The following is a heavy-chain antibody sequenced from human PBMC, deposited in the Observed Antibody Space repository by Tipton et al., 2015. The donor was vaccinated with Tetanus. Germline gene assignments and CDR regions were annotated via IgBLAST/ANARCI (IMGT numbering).Heavy chain of an antibody. CDR1: GGSISSGDYY. CDR3: ARGRGVYSGSYFDY. J-gene: IGHJ4*02. D-gene: IGHD1-26*01. Sequence: TLSLTCTVSGGSISSGDYYWSWIRQPPGKGLEWIGYIYYSGSTYYNPSLKSRVTISVDTSKNQFSLKLSSVTAADTAVYYCARGRGVYSGSYFDYWGQGTPVTVSS. CDR2: IYYSGST. V-gene: IGHV4-30-4*01.